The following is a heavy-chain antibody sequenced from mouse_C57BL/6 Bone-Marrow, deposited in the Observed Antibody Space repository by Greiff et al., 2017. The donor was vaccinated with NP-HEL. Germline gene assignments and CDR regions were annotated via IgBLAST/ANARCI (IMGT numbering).Heavy chain of an antibody. D-gene: IGHD2-4*01. CDR2: IYPRDGST. CDR1: GYTFTDHT. CDR3: ARKYDLYYFAY. V-gene: IGHV1-78*01. J-gene: IGHJ2*01. Sequence: VQRVESDAELVKPGASVKISCKVSGYTFTDHTIHWMKQRPEQGLEWIGYIYPRDGSTKYNEKFKGKATLTADKFSSTAYTQLNSLTSDDSAFDFCARKYDLYYFAYWGQGTILTVSS.